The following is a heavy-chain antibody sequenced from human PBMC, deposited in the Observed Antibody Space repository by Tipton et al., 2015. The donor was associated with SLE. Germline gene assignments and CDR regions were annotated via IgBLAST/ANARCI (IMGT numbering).Heavy chain of an antibody. CDR3: ARLPLEWSFFPI. CDR2: IYSSGIT. D-gene: IGHD3-3*01. J-gene: IGHJ3*02. V-gene: IGHV4-39*07. Sequence: TLSLTCTVSGDSFSSNTNYWAWIRQPPGRGLEWIGSIYSSGITYYTPSLKSRVTISMDTSKKQISLRLSSVIAADTAMYYCARLPLEWSFFPIRGQGTMVTVS. CDR1: GDSFSSNTNY.